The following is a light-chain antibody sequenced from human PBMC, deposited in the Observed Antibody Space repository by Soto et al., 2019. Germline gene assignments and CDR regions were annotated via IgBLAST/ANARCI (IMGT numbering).Light chain of an antibody. Sequence: QSALTQPASVSGSPGQSIAISCTGTSSDVGGYNYVSWFQQHPGKAPKLKIYEVSKRPSGVSNRFSGSKSGYTASLTISGLQAADEADDYCTSFSSSSTRVFGGGTKLTVL. CDR1: SSDVGGYNY. V-gene: IGLV2-14*03. CDR3: TSFSSSSTRV. CDR2: EVS. J-gene: IGLJ3*02.